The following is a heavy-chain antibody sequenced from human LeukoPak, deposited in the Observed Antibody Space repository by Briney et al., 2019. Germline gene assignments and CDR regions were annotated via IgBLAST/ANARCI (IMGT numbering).Heavy chain of an antibody. Sequence: SETLSLTCTVSGGSISSYYWSWIRQPPGKGLEWIGNIYYSGSTNYNPSLKSRVTISVDTSKNQFSLKLNSVAAADTAVYYCAREVGGSYFDYWGQGTLVTVSS. CDR2: IYYSGST. V-gene: IGHV4-59*01. J-gene: IGHJ4*02. D-gene: IGHD1-26*01. CDR3: AREVGGSYFDY. CDR1: GGSISSYY.